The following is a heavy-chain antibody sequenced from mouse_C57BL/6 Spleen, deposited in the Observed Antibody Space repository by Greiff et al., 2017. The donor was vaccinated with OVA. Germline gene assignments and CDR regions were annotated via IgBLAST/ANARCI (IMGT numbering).Heavy chain of an antibody. Sequence: QVQLQQSGAELVKPGASVKLSCKASGYTFTSYWMHWVKQRPGRGLEWIGRIDPNSGGTKYNEKFKSKATLTVDKPSSTAYMQLSSLTSEYSAVYYCARWGIYDGYYVDAMDYWGQGTSVTVSS. CDR3: ARWGIYDGYYVDAMDY. V-gene: IGHV1-72*01. J-gene: IGHJ4*01. CDR1: GYTFTSYW. CDR2: IDPNSGGT. D-gene: IGHD2-3*01.